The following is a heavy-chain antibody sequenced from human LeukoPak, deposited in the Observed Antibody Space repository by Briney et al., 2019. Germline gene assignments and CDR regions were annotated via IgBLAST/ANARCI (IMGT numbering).Heavy chain of an antibody. Sequence: GGSLRLSCAASGFTFSSYEMNWVRQAPGKGLEWVSYISSSGSTIYYADSVKGRFTISRDNAKNSLYLQMNSLRAEDTAVYYCARESGFLGSRRDWGQGTLVTVSS. CDR2: ISSSGSTI. V-gene: IGHV3-48*03. J-gene: IGHJ4*02. D-gene: IGHD3-10*01. CDR1: GFTFSSYE. CDR3: ARESGFLGSRRD.